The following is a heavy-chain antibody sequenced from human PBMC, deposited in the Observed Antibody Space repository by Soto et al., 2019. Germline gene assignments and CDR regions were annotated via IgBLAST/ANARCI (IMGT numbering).Heavy chain of an antibody. CDR3: ARGGPYGDYLSGMDV. Sequence: PGGSLRLSCAASGFTFSSYWMSWVRQAPGKGLEWVANIKQDGSEKYYVDSVKGRFTISRDNAKNSLYLQMNSLRAEDTAVYYCARGGPYGDYLSGMDVWGQGTTVTVS. J-gene: IGHJ6*02. CDR2: IKQDGSEK. CDR1: GFTFSSYW. D-gene: IGHD4-17*01. V-gene: IGHV3-7*03.